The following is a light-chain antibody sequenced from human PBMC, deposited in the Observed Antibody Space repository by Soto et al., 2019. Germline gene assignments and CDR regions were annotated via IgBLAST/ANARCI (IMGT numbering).Light chain of an antibody. J-gene: IGKJ1*01. CDR2: GAS. CDR3: QQYGSSPGT. CDR1: QSVSSTY. Sequence: EIVLTQSPGTLSLSPAQRATLSCRASQSVSSTYLAWYQQKPGQAPRLLIYGASSRATGIPDRFSGSGSGTDFTLTISRLEPEDFAVYYCQQYGSSPGTFGQGTKVDI. V-gene: IGKV3-20*01.